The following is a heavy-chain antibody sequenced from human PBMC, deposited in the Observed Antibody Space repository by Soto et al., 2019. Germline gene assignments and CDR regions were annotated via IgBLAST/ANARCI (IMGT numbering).Heavy chain of an antibody. CDR2: IYYSGST. CDR3: AKETRGYSYGLFDY. J-gene: IGHJ4*02. V-gene: IGHV4-61*01. D-gene: IGHD5-18*01. CDR1: VGSFSSGSYY. Sequence: SETLSLTCTVSVGSFSSGSYYWRWILQPPGKGLEWIGYIYYSGSTNYNPSLKSRVTISVDTSKNQFSLKLSSVTAADTAVYYCAKETRGYSYGLFDYWGQGTLVTVSS.